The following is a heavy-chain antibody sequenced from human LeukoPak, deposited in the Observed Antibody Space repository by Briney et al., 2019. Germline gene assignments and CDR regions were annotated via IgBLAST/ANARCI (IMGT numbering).Heavy chain of an antibody. CDR2: IKSKTDGGTT. CDR3: TTDPGSSWYFFYGRDPDY. J-gene: IGHJ4*02. V-gene: IGHV3-15*01. D-gene: IGHD6-13*01. Sequence: GGSLRLSCAASGFTFSNAWMSWVRQAPGKGLEWVGRIKSKTDGGTTDCAAPVKGRFTISRDDSKNTLYLQMNSLKTEDTAVYYCTTDPGSSWYFFYGRDPDYWGQGTLVTVSS. CDR1: GFTFSNAW.